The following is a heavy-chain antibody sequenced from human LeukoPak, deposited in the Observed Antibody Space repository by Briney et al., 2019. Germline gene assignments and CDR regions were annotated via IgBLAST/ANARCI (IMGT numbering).Heavy chain of an antibody. CDR3: ARVGIYSSGWYFDY. D-gene: IGHD6-19*01. CDR1: GFTFSNAW. V-gene: IGHV3-7*01. J-gene: IGHJ4*02. Sequence: GGSLRLSCAASGFTFSNAWMSWVRQAPGKGLEWVANIKQDGSEKYYVDSVKGRFTISRDNAKNSLYLQMNSLRAEDTAVYYCARVGIYSSGWYFDYWGQGTLVTVSS. CDR2: IKQDGSEK.